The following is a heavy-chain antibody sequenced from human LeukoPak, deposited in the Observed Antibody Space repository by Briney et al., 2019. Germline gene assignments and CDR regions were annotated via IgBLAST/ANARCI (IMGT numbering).Heavy chain of an antibody. CDR1: GYTFTSYG. V-gene: IGHV1-18*01. CDR2: ISAYNGNT. D-gene: IGHD3-3*01. J-gene: IGHJ4*02. Sequence: ASVKVSCKASGYTFTSYGISWVRQAPGQGLEWMGWISAYNGNTNYAQKLQGRVTMTTDTSTSTAYMELRSLRSDDTAVYYCARDFFPLSTSYYFDYWGQGTLVTVSS. CDR3: ARDFFPLSTSYYFDY.